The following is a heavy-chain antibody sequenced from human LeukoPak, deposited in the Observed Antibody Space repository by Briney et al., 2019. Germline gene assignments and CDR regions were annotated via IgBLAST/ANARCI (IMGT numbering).Heavy chain of an antibody. Sequence: TGGSLRLSCAASGFIVSNNYMSWVRQAPGKGLAWASVIYSGGNTYYADSVKGRFTISRDNSKNTLYLQMNSLRAEYTAVYYCARDISSGYYDAFDIWGQGTMVTVSS. V-gene: IGHV3-53*01. CDR3: ARDISSGYYDAFDI. CDR1: GFIVSNNY. J-gene: IGHJ3*02. CDR2: IYSGGNT. D-gene: IGHD3-22*01.